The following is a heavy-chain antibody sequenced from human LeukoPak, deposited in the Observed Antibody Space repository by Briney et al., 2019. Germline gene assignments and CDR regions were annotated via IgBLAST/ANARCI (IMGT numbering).Heavy chain of an antibody. CDR3: ARGSDWVDFDY. Sequence: PSETLSLTWAVYGGSFSGYYWSWIRQPPGKGLEWIGEINHSGSTNYNPSLKSRVAISVDTSKNQFSLKLSSVTAADTAVYYCARGSDWVDFDYWGQGTLVTVSS. J-gene: IGHJ4*02. D-gene: IGHD3-9*01. CDR2: INHSGST. CDR1: GGSFSGYY. V-gene: IGHV4-34*01.